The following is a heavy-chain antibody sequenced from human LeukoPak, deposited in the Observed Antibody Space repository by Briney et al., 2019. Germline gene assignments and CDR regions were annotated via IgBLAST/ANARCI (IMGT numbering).Heavy chain of an antibody. Sequence: PGGSLRLSCAASGFSFFNYGMHWVRQAPGKGLDWVAVIWYDGSLKYYADSVRGRFTISRDNPKNTLYLQMNSLRAEDTAIYYCAKVVQYTASTGTGPESWGQGTLVTVSS. CDR1: GFSFFNYG. V-gene: IGHV3-33*06. D-gene: IGHD6-13*01. J-gene: IGHJ4*02. CDR3: AKVVQYTASTGTGPES. CDR2: IWYDGSLK.